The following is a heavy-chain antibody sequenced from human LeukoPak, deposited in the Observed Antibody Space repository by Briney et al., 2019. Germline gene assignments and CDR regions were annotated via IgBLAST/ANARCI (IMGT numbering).Heavy chain of an antibody. D-gene: IGHD4-17*01. CDR1: GFTFDDYG. CDR2: ISSNSDYI. Sequence: GGSLRLSCAASGFTFDDYGMNWVRQPPGKGLEWVSSISSNSDYIDYADSVKGRFTISRDNSKNTLYLQMNSLRAEDTAVYYCAKGDYGDSKSFDYWGQGTLVTVSS. J-gene: IGHJ4*02. V-gene: IGHV3-21*04. CDR3: AKGDYGDSKSFDY.